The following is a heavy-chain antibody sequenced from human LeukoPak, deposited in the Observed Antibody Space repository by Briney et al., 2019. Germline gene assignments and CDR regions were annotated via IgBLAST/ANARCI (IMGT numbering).Heavy chain of an antibody. CDR3: ARDVCLIQLRGLFDY. D-gene: IGHD4-17*01. V-gene: IGHV1-18*01. Sequence: ASVKVSCKASGYTFTSYGISWVRQAPGQGLEWMGWISAYNGNTNYAQKLQGRVTMTTDTSTSTAYMELRSLRSDDTAVYYCARDVCLIQLRGLFDYWGQGTLVTVSS. CDR2: ISAYNGNT. CDR1: GYTFTSYG. J-gene: IGHJ4*02.